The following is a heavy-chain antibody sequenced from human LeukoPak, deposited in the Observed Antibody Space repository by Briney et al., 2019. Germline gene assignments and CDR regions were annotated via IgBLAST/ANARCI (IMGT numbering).Heavy chain of an antibody. J-gene: IGHJ3*01. CDR2: INPNNGDT. CDR1: GYTFTDYY. V-gene: IGHV1-2*02. D-gene: IGHD2-15*01. CDR3: AREPLAVAATNNAVDF. Sequence: ASVKVSCKASGYTFTDYYMHCVRQAPGQGLEWMGWINPNNGDTGSAQKFQGRVTMTRDTSIRTAYMELSRLTSDDTAVYYCAREPLAVAATNNAVDFWGQGTMVTVSS.